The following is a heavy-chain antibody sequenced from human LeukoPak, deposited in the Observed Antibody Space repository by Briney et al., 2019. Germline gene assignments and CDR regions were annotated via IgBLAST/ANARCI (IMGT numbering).Heavy chain of an antibody. Sequence: SETLSLTCTVSGGSISSYYWSWIRQPPGNGLEWIGYIYYSGSTNYNPSLKSRVTISVDTSKNQFSLKLSSVTAADTAVYYCARDSAYYYDSSGYHGGFDYWGQGTLVTVSS. CDR3: ARDSAYYYDSSGYHGGFDY. CDR2: IYYSGST. CDR1: GGSISSYY. D-gene: IGHD3-22*01. V-gene: IGHV4-59*01. J-gene: IGHJ4*02.